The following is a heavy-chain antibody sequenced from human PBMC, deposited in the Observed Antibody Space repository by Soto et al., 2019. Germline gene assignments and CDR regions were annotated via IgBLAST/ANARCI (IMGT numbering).Heavy chain of an antibody. CDR2: IIPIFGTA. J-gene: IGHJ4*02. Sequence: QVQLVQSGAEVKKPGSSVKVSCKASGGTFRSYSINWVRQAPGQGLEWMGEIIPIFGTANYEQTFQGRVTITADESTSTAYMELSSLRAGDTAVYYCARDGGRHSGGIDYWGQGTLVTVSS. CDR3: ARDGGRHSGGIDY. CDR1: GGTFRSYS. V-gene: IGHV1-69*01. D-gene: IGHD1-26*01.